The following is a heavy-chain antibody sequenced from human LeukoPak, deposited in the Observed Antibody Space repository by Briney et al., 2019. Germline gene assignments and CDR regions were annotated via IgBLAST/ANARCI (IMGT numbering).Heavy chain of an antibody. CDR2: INHSGST. V-gene: IGHV4-34*01. CDR3: ARDWLYGVYFDY. D-gene: IGHD2-2*02. J-gene: IGHJ4*02. CDR1: GGSISSYY. Sequence: SETLSLTCTVSGGSISSYYWSWIRQPPGKGLEWIGEINHSGSTNYNPSLKSRVTISVDTSKNQFSLKLSSVTAADTAVYYCARDWLYGVYFDYWGQGTLVTVSS.